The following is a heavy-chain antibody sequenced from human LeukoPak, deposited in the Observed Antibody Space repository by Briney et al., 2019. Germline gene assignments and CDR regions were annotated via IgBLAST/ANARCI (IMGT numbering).Heavy chain of an antibody. V-gene: IGHV1-2*02. J-gene: IGHJ4*02. Sequence: GASVKVSCKASGYTFTGYYMHWVRQAPGQGLEWMGWINPNSGGTNYAQKFQGRVAMTRDTSISTAYMELSRLGSDDTAVYYCARSVVVVAATFDYWGQGTLVTVSS. CDR3: ARSVVVVAATFDY. D-gene: IGHD2-15*01. CDR2: INPNSGGT. CDR1: GYTFTGYY.